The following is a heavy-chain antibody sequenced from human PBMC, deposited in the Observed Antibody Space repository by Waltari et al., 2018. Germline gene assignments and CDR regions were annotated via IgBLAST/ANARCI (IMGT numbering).Heavy chain of an antibody. Sequence: QVQLVQSGAEVKKPGSSVKVSCKASGGTFSSYAISWVRQAPGQGLEWMGGIIPILGKANYAQKFLGRVTITADESTTTAYMELSSLRSGDTAVYYCARGGGGGTTAWFAPWGQGTLVTVSS. V-gene: IGHV1-69*11. CDR1: GGTFSSYA. CDR3: ARGGGGGTTAWFAP. D-gene: IGHD1-7*01. CDR2: IIPILGKA. J-gene: IGHJ5*02.